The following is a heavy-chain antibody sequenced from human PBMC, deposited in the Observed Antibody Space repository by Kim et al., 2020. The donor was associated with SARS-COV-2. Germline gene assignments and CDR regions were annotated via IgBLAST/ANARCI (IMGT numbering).Heavy chain of an antibody. CDR2: TYYRSKRSN. V-gene: IGHV6-1*01. Sequence: SQTLSLTCAISGDSVSNNKAAWNWFRQSPSRGLEWLGRTYYRSKRSNDYALFVKGRITINPDTSKNQFSLQLNSVTPDDTAVYYCAKQPATGTGWFDPWGRGTLVIVSS. J-gene: IGHJ5*02. CDR1: GDSVSNNKAA. D-gene: IGHD6-13*01. CDR3: AKQPATGTGWFDP.